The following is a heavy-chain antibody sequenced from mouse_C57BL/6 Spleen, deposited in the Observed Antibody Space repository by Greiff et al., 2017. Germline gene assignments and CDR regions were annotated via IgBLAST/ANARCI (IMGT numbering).Heavy chain of an antibody. CDR2: ISGGGGNT. J-gene: IGHJ3*01. CDR3: ARRTAQAPFAY. Sequence: EVQLQQSGGGLVKPGGSLKLSCAASGFTFSSYTMSWVRQTPEKRLEWVATISGGGGNTYYPDSVKGRFTISRDNAKNTLYLQMSSLRSEDTALYYCARRTAQAPFAYWGQGTLVTVSA. V-gene: IGHV5-9*04. CDR1: GFTFSSYT. D-gene: IGHD3-2*02.